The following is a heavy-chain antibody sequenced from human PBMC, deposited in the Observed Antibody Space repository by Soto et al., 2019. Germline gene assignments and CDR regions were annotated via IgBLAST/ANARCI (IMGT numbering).Heavy chain of an antibody. Sequence: GGSLSLSCAASGFTFSSYAMSWVRQAPGKGLEWVSAISGSGGSTYYADSVKGRFTVSRDNSKKMLYLEMNSLRVEDTAIYYCAKDPVPQLLPSWWFDPWGQGTRVTVSS. CDR1: GFTFSSYA. V-gene: IGHV3-23*01. J-gene: IGHJ5*02. D-gene: IGHD2-2*01. CDR2: ISGSGGST. CDR3: AKDPVPQLLPSWWFDP.